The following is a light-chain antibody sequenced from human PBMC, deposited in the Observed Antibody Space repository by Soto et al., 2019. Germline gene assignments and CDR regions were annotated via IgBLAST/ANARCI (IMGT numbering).Light chain of an antibody. V-gene: IGKV3-15*01. CDR3: QQYNNWPYT. Sequence: EIVMTQSPATLSVSPGEGATLSCRASQPVRSYFAWYRQKPGQAPTLVIYRASTRATGIPARFSGSGSGTEFTLTISSLQSEDFAVYYCQQYNNWPYTFGQGTKLEIK. J-gene: IGKJ2*01. CDR2: RAS. CDR1: QPVRSY.